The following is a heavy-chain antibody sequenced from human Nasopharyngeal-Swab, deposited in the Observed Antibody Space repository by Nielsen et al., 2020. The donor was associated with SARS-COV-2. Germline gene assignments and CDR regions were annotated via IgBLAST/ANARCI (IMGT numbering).Heavy chain of an antibody. D-gene: IGHD5-12*01. V-gene: IGHV1-18*04. CDR2: ISAYNGNT. CDR1: GYTFSKYG. Sequence: ASVKVSCKASGYTFSKYGIHWVRQAPGQGLEWMGWISAYNGNTNYAWKFQGRLTMTTDTSTSTAYMELRGLTSDDPAVYYCARPIGSIGYDQLAPLSWGQGTLVTVSS. CDR3: ARPIGSIGYDQLAPLS. J-gene: IGHJ4*02.